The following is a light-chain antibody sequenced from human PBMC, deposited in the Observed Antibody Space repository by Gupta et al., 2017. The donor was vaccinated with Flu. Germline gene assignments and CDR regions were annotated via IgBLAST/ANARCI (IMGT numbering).Light chain of an antibody. V-gene: IGKV3-11*01. Sequence: PATLSLSPGERATLSCRASQSVSSYLAWYQQKPGQAPRLLIYDASSRATGIPARFSGSGSGTDFTLTISSLEPEDFAVYYCQQRRNWPITFGQGTRLEI. CDR1: QSVSSY. CDR2: DAS. J-gene: IGKJ5*01. CDR3: QQRRNWPIT.